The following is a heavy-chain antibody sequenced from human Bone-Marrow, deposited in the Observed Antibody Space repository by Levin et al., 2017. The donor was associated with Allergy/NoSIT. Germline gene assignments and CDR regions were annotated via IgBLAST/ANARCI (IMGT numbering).Heavy chain of an antibody. Sequence: GGSLRLSCAASGFTFSSYAMHWVRQAPGKGLEWVAVISYDGSNKYYADSVKGRFTISRDNSKNTLYLQMNSLRAEDTAVYYCARDFMSWSHTAMVRLLDYWGQGTLVTVSS. CDR3: ARDFMSWSHTAMVRLLDY. CDR1: GFTFSSYA. CDR2: ISYDGSNK. D-gene: IGHD5-18*01. V-gene: IGHV3-30*04. J-gene: IGHJ4*02.